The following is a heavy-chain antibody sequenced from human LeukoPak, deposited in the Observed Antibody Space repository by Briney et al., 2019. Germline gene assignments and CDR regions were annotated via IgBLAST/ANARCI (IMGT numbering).Heavy chain of an antibody. D-gene: IGHD3-22*01. CDR2: IYYSGST. J-gene: IGHJ3*02. CDR3: ARRDSSGYYGLYDTFDM. V-gene: IGHV4-39*01. Sequence: PSETLSLTCTVSGGSISSSSYYWGWIRQPPGKGLEWIGSIYYSGSTYYNPSLKSRVTISVDTSKNQFSLKLSSVTAADTAVYYCARRDSSGYYGLYDTFDMWGQGTMVTVSS. CDR1: GGSISSSSYY.